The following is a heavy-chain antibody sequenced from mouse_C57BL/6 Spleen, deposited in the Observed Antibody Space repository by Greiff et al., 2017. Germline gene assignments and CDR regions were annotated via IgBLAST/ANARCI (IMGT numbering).Heavy chain of an antibody. J-gene: IGHJ4*01. CDR2: IDPSDSYT. CDR1: GYTFTSYW. CDR3: ARTTGTGAMDY. V-gene: IGHV1-69*01. Sequence: VQLKQPGAELVMPGASVKLSCKASGYTFTSYWMHWVKQRPGQGLEWIGEIDPSDSYTNYNQKFKGKSTLTVDKSSSTAYMQLSSLTSEDSAVYYCARTTGTGAMDYWGQGTSVTVSS. D-gene: IGHD4-1*02.